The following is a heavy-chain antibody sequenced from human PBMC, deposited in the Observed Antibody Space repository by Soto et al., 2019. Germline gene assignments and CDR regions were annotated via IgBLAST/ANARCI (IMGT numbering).Heavy chain of an antibody. D-gene: IGHD6-19*01. V-gene: IGHV3-66*01. CDR2: IYSDDST. CDR1: GFTDSRNY. J-gene: IGHJ4*02. CDR3: ARSTGWYCFDY. Sequence: EVELVESGGGLVQPGGTLRLSCAASGFTDSRNYMSWARQAPGKGLEWVAVIYSDDSTFYADSVKGRCTISRDKYKNTLFLQMNSLRAEDTATYYCARSTGWYCFDYWGQGALVTVSS.